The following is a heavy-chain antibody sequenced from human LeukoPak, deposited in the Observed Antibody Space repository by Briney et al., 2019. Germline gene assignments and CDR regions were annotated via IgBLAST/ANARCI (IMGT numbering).Heavy chain of an antibody. Sequence: ASVKVSCKVSGYTLTELSMHWVRQAPGKGPEWMGGFDPEDGETIYAQKFQGRVTMTEDTSTDTAYMELSSLRSEDTAVYYCATEDYLYSSGWYRFGYWGQGTLVTVSS. CDR3: ATEDYLYSSGWYRFGY. J-gene: IGHJ4*02. CDR2: FDPEDGET. CDR1: GYTLTELS. V-gene: IGHV1-24*01. D-gene: IGHD6-19*01.